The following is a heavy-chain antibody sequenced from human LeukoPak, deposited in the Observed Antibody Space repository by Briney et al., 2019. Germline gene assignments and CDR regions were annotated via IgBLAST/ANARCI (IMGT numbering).Heavy chain of an antibody. V-gene: IGHV1-18*01. CDR2: ISAYNGNT. CDR1: GYTFTSYG. J-gene: IGHJ6*03. CDR3: ARDLGPYTGSYYSYYHYMDV. Sequence: EASVKVSCKASGYTFTSYGISWVRQAPGQGLEWMGWISAYNGNTNYAQKLQGRVTMTTDTSTDTAYLELGSLRVDDTAIYYCARDLGPYTGSYYSYYHYMDVWGEGTSVTVSS. D-gene: IGHD1-26*01.